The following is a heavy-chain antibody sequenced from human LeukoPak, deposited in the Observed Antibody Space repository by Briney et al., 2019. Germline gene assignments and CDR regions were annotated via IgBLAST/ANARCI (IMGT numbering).Heavy chain of an antibody. CDR3: ARGNGLYDFWSPRGDWFDP. V-gene: IGHV4-61*02. J-gene: IGHJ5*02. D-gene: IGHD3-3*01. CDR1: GGSISSGDYY. Sequence: KPSQALSLTCTVSGGSISSGDYYWSWIRQPAGKGLEWIGRIYISGSTNYNPSLKSRVTISVDTSKNQFSLKLSSVTAADTAVYYCARGNGLYDFWSPRGDWFDPWGQGTMVTVSS. CDR2: IYISGST.